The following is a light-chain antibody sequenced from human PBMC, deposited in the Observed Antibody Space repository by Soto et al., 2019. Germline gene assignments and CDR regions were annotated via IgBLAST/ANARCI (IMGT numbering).Light chain of an antibody. CDR1: SSDVDGYSY. Sequence: QSALTQPASVSGSPGQSITISCTGTSSDVDGYSYVSWYQQHPGKAPKLMIYDVNNRPSGVSNRFSGSRSGNTASLTISGLQAEDEADYYCSSYTTSSTLAVVFGGGTKLTVL. CDR2: DVN. CDR3: SSYTTSSTLAVV. V-gene: IGLV2-14*01. J-gene: IGLJ2*01.